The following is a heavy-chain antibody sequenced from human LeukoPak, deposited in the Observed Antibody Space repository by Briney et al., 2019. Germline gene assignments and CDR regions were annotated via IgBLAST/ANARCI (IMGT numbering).Heavy chain of an antibody. CDR3: APYSYGYGLVGY. J-gene: IGHJ4*02. Sequence: ASVKVSCKASGYTFTSYGISWVRQAPGKGLEWMGGFDPEDGETIYAQKFQGRVTMTEDTSTDTAYMELSSLRSEDTAVYYCAPYSYGYGLVGYWGRGTLVTVSS. CDR1: GYTFTSYG. CDR2: FDPEDGET. V-gene: IGHV1-24*01. D-gene: IGHD5-18*01.